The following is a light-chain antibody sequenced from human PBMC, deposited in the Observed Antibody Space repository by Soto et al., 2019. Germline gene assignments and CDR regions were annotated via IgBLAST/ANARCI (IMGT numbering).Light chain of an antibody. J-gene: IGKJ2*01. CDR3: QQYYSTPHT. V-gene: IGKV4-1*01. Sequence: DIVMTQSPDSLAVSLGERATINCKSSQSVLYSSNNKNYLAWYQQKPGQPPKLLIYWASTRESGVPDRFSGSGSRTDFTLTISRLQAEDVAVYYCQQYYSTPHTFGQGTKLEIK. CDR1: QSVLYSSNNKNY. CDR2: WAS.